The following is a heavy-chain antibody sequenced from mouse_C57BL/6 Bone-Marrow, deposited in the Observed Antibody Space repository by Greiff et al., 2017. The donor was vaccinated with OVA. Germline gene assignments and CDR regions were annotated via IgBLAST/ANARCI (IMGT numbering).Heavy chain of an antibody. J-gene: IGHJ2*01. CDR3: ARRDYGSSYVDY. Sequence: EVHLVESGPELVKPGDSVKISCKASGYSFTGYFMNWVMQSHGKSLEWIGRINPYNGDTFYNQKFKGKATLTVDKSSSTAHMELRSLTSEDSAVYYCARRDYGSSYVDYWGQGTTLTVSS. D-gene: IGHD1-1*01. CDR2: INPYNGDT. CDR1: GYSFTGYF. V-gene: IGHV1-20*01.